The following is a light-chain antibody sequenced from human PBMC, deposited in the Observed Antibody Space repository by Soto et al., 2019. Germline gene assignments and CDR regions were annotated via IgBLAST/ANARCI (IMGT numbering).Light chain of an antibody. V-gene: IGKV1-27*01. Sequence: DIPMTQSPSSLSASVGDRVTITCRASQGITNYLAWYQQKPGQIPKLLMYAASTLRSGVPSRFSGSGSGTHFTLTIKSLQPEDVATYYCQNYNSGPLTFGGGTKV. CDR1: QGITNY. J-gene: IGKJ4*01. CDR2: AAS. CDR3: QNYNSGPLT.